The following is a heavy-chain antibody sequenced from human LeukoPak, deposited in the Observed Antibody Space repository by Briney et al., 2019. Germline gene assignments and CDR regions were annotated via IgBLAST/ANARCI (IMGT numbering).Heavy chain of an antibody. CDR3: ARLVDTAANWFDP. D-gene: IGHD5-18*01. CDR1: GGSISSGGYS. CDR2: IYHSGST. J-gene: IGHJ5*02. Sequence: SETPSLTCAVSGGSISSGGYSWSWIRQPPGKGLEWIGYIYHSGSTYYNPSLKSRVTISVDRSKNQFSLKLSSVTAADTAVYYCARLVDTAANWFDPWGQGTLVTVSS. V-gene: IGHV4-30-2*01.